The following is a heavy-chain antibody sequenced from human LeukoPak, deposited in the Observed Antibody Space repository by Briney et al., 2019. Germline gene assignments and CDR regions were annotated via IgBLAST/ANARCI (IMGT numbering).Heavy chain of an antibody. CDR2: ISGTGGNT. J-gene: IGHJ4*02. CDR1: GFTFSGSA. V-gene: IGHV3-23*01. CDR3: AKEVEVSPGPDY. D-gene: IGHD2-15*01. Sequence: PGGSLRLSCAASGFTFSGSAMSWVRQAPGKGPEWVSGISGTGGNTYYADSVKGRFIISRDNSKNTLYLQMNSLRAEDTAVYYCAKEVEVSPGPDYWGQGTLVTVSS.